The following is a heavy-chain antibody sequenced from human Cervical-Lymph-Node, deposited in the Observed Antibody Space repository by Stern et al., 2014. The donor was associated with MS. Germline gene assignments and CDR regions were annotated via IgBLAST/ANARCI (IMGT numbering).Heavy chain of an antibody. D-gene: IGHD2-15*01. CDR2: ITWNSGTI. Sequence: EVQLVESGGGLVQPGRSLRLSCVASGFTFDDYAMHWVRQAPGKGLGWVSGITWNSGTIGYADSVRGRFTVSRDNAKNSLYLQMNGLRTEDTALYYCAKDFPPNAALLSWFFDFWGQGTLVTVSS. CDR1: GFTFDDYA. V-gene: IGHV3-9*01. CDR3: AKDFPPNAALLSWFFDF. J-gene: IGHJ4*02.